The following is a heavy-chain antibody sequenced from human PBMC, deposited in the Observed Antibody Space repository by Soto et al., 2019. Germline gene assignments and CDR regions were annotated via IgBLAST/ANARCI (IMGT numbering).Heavy chain of an antibody. CDR3: AKETTMLRGERIFDY. Sequence: GESLKISCKGSGYSFTTYWIGWVRQMPGKGLEWMGIIYPGDSDTRYSPSFQGRFTVSRDNPKNLLYLQMNSLRAEDTAVYYCAKETTMLRGERIFDYWGRGTLVTVSS. CDR1: GYSFTTYW. D-gene: IGHD3-10*01. CDR2: IYPGDSDT. V-gene: IGHV5-51*01. J-gene: IGHJ4*02.